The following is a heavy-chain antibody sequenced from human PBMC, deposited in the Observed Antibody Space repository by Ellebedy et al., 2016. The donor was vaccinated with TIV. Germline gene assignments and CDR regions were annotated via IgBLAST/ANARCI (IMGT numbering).Heavy chain of an antibody. CDR1: GYTFTSYG. J-gene: IGHJ1*01. D-gene: IGHD3-22*01. CDR2: INTNTGNP. V-gene: IGHV7-4-1*02. CDR3: AREYDWLRSGSSGYYYLEYFQH. Sequence: ASVKVSCKASGYTFTSYGISWVRQAPGQGLEWMGWINTNTGNPTYAQGFTGRFVFSLDTSVSTAYLQISSLKAEDTAVYYCAREYDWLRSGSSGYYYLEYFQHWGQGTLVTVSS.